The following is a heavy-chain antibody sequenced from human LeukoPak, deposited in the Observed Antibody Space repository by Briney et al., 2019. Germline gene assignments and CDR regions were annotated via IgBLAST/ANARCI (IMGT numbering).Heavy chain of an antibody. J-gene: IGHJ1*01. CDR2: IYYSGST. V-gene: IGHV4-59*01. D-gene: IGHD1-14*01. Sequence: PSETLSLTCTVSGGSISSYYWSWIRQPPGKGLEWIGYIYYSGSTNYNPSLKSRVTISVVTSKNQFSLKLSSVTAADTAVYYCARDRGNLQHWGQGTLVTVSS. CDR1: GGSISSYY. CDR3: ARDRGNLQH.